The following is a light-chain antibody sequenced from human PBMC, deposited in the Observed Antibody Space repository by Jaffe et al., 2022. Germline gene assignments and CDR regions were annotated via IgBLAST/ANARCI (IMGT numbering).Light chain of an antibody. CDR3: MQSTQWPWT. CDR1: QSLVHSDGNTY. CDR2: KVS. J-gene: IGKJ1*01. Sequence: DVVMTQSPLSLPVTLGQPASISCRSSQSLVHSDGNTYLNWFQQRPGQSPRRLIYKVSNRDSGVPDRFSGSGSGTDFTLKISRVEAEDVGVYHCMQSTQWPWTFGQGTKVEIK. V-gene: IGKV2-30*02.